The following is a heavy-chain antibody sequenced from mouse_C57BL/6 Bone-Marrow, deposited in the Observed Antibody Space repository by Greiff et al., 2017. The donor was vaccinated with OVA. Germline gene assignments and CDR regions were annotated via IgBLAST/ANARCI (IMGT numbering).Heavy chain of an antibody. CDR3: ARMYYGSSYY. CDR1: GYTFTDYY. J-gene: IGHJ2*01. V-gene: IGHV1-19*01. CDR2: INPYNGGT. Sequence: EVQLQESGPVLVKPGASVKMSCKASGYTFTDYYMNWVKQSHGKSLEWIGVINPYNGGTSYNQKFKGKATLTVDKSSSTAYMELNSLTSEDSALYYCARMYYGSSYYWGQGTTLTVSS. D-gene: IGHD1-1*01.